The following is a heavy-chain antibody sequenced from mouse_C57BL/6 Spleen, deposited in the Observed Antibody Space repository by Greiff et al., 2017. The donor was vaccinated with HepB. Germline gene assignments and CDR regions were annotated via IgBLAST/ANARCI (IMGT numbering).Heavy chain of an antibody. J-gene: IGHJ3*01. CDR3: TTKGGSSYGFAY. V-gene: IGHV14-4*01. Sequence: VQLQQSGAELVRPGASVKLSCTASGFNIKDDYMHWVKQRPEQGLEWIGWIDPENGDTEYASKFQGKATITADTSSNTAYLQLSSLTSEDTAVYYCTTKGGSSYGFAYWGQGTLVTVSA. CDR2: IDPENGDT. CDR1: GFNIKDDY. D-gene: IGHD1-1*01.